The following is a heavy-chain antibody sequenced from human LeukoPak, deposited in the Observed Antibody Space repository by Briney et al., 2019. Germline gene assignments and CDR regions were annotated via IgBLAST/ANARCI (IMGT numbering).Heavy chain of an antibody. CDR2: IYYSGST. CDR3: ARAESSGYYSYCFDY. J-gene: IGHJ4*02. Sequence: SETLSLTCTVSGGSISSYYWSWIRQPPGKGLEWIGYIYYSGSTNYNPSLKSRVTISVDTSKNQFSLKLSSVTAADTAVYYCARAESSGYYSYCFDYWGQGTLVTVSS. CDR1: GGSISSYY. V-gene: IGHV4-59*01. D-gene: IGHD3-22*01.